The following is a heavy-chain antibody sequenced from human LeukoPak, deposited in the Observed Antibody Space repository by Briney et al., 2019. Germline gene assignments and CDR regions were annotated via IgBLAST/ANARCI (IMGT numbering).Heavy chain of an antibody. D-gene: IGHD5-12*01. J-gene: IGHJ4*02. V-gene: IGHV3-23*01. CDR3: AKGSYFSGYDQYYFDC. Sequence: GGSLRLSCAASGFTFTSYALSWVRQAPGKGLEWVSGISGSGGSTSYADSVKGRFTISRDNAKNTLYLQMNSLRAEDTAVYYCAKGSYFSGYDQYYFDCWGQGSLVTVSS. CDR2: ISGSGGST. CDR1: GFTFTSYA.